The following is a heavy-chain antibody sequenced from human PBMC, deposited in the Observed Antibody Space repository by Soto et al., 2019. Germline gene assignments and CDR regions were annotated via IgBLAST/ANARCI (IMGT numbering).Heavy chain of an antibody. CDR1: GYTFTSYY. CDR2: INPSGGST. V-gene: IGHV1-46*01. J-gene: IGHJ4*02. Sequence: ASVKVSCKASGYTFTSYYMHWVRQAPGQGLEWMGIINPSGGSTSYAQKFQGRVTMTRDTSTSTVYMELSSLRSEDTAVYYCARNEGSIAAAGDFDYWGQGTLVTVSS. D-gene: IGHD6-13*01. CDR3: ARNEGSIAAAGDFDY.